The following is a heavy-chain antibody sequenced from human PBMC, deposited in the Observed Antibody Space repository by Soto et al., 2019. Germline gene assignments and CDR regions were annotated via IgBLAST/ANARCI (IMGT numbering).Heavy chain of an antibody. V-gene: IGHV1-3*01. D-gene: IGHD6-13*01. CDR2: INAGNGNT. J-gene: IGHJ6*02. CDR1: GYTFTSYA. CDR3: ARFRQQLVTQYYYYYGMDV. Sequence: GASVKVSCKASGYTFTSYAMHWVRQAPGQRLEWMGWINAGNGNTKYSQKFQGRVTITRDTSASTAYMELSSLRSEDTAVYYCARFRQQLVTQYYYYYGMDVWGQGTTVTVSS.